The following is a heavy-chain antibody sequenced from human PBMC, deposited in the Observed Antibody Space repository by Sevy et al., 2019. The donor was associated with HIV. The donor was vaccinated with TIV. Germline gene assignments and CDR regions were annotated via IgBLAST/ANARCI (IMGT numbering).Heavy chain of an antibody. CDR1: GFTFSSYA. CDR2: ISGSGGST. D-gene: IGHD3-3*01. J-gene: IGHJ4*02. CDR3: AKDLNGGITIFGAFDY. Sequence: GGSLRRSCAASGFTFSSYAMSWVRQAPGKGLEWVSAISGSGGSTYYADSVKGRFTISRDNSKNTLYLQMNSLRAEDTAVYYCAKDLNGGITIFGAFDYWGQGTLVTVSS. V-gene: IGHV3-23*01.